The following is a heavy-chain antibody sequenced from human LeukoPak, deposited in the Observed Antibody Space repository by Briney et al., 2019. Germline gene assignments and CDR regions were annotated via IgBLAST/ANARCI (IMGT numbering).Heavy chain of an antibody. CDR3: SXLTVAGTHFDY. J-gene: IGHJ4*02. CDR2: IYYRGRT. V-gene: IGHV4-39*01. D-gene: IGHD6-19*01. CDR1: GGSISSSSYY. Sequence: SETLSLTCTVSGGSISSSSYYWGWIRQPPGKGLEWIGSIYYRGRTYYNPSLKSRVTISVDTSKNQFSLKLSYVTAAGTAVYSCSXLTVAGTHFDYWGQGTLVTVSS.